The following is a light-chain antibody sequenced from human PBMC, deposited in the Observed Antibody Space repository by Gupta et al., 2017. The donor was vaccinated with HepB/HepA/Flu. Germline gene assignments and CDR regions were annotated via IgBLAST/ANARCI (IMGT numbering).Light chain of an antibody. Sequence: DIVLTQSPVTLSLSLGERATLSCSASQRVISTYLDWYQQKPGQAPRLLIYGASSRDTGIPDRFSGSGSETDFTLTISRREPEDFAVYYCQQDGSSSLTFGGGTKVEIK. CDR2: GAS. J-gene: IGKJ4*01. V-gene: IGKV3-20*01. CDR3: QQDGSSSLT. CDR1: QRVISTY.